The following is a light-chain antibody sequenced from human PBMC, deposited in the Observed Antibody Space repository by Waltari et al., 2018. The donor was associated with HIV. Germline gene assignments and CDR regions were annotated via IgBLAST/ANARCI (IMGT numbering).Light chain of an antibody. CDR2: NTS. V-gene: IGKV3D-20*02. J-gene: IGKJ1*01. CDR3: QECVSALWT. Sequence: IVLTQSPDILSLSPGARATLSCRADRVVRLNYLAGYQQRPGQAPRLLVYNTSSRAVGVPDRFSATGSGTDFTLTVSRLEPEDFAVYYCQECVSALWTFGQGTRVEVK. CDR1: RVVRLNY.